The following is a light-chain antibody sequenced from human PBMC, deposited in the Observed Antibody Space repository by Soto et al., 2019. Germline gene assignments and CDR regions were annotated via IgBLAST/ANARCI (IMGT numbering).Light chain of an antibody. V-gene: IGKV3-15*01. J-gene: IGKJ1*01. Sequence: EIVMTQSPATLSVSPGERATLSCRASQSVNSNLAWYQQKPGQAPRLLIYGASTRATGVPARFSGSGSGTEFILTVSSLQSEDFAVYFWQQYNNWPTFDQGTKVEIK. CDR2: GAS. CDR3: QQYNNWPT. CDR1: QSVNSN.